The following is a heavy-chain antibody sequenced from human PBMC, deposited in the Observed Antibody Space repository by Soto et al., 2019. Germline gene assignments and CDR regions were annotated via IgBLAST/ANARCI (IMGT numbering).Heavy chain of an antibody. CDR3: ARDLGYDSSRFDP. CDR1: GFTFSSYA. CDR2: ISGSGGST. V-gene: IGHV3-23*01. D-gene: IGHD3-22*01. Sequence: GGSLRLSCAASGFTFSSYAMSWVRQAPGKGLEWVSAISGSGGSTYYADSVKGRFTISRDNSKNTLYLQMNSLRSEDTAVYYCARDLGYDSSRFDPWGQGTLVTVSS. J-gene: IGHJ5*02.